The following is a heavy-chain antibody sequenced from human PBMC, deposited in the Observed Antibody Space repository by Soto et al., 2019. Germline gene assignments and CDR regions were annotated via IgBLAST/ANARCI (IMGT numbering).Heavy chain of an antibody. J-gene: IGHJ6*02. V-gene: IGHV4-34*01. CDR1: GGSFSGYY. Sequence: AVYGGSFSGYYWSWIRQPPGKGLEWIGEINHSGSTNYNPSLKSRVTISVDTSKNQFSLKLSSVTAADTAVYYCARDKRYSSSWYYYYYAMDVWGQGTTVTVSS. CDR2: INHSGST. D-gene: IGHD6-13*01. CDR3: ARDKRYSSSWYYYYYAMDV.